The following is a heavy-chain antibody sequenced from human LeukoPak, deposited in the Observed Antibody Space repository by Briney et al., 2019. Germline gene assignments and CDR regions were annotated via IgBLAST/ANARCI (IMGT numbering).Heavy chain of an antibody. D-gene: IGHD2-21*01. V-gene: IGHV3-23*01. J-gene: IGHJ4*02. CDR2: ISVSGGST. CDR1: GFTFSSHA. Sequence: TGGSLRLSCAASGFTFSSHAMSWVRQAPGKGLEWVSAISVSGGSTYYADSVKGRFTISSDNSRNTLYLQMDSLTSEDTAVYYCARDFFPVVDSTWYEIGYWGQGTLVTVSS. CDR3: ARDFFPVVDSTWYEIGY.